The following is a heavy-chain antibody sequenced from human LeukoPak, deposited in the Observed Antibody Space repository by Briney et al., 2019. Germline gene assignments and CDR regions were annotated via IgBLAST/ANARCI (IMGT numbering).Heavy chain of an antibody. J-gene: IGHJ5*02. CDR2: IHPRSGYS. Sequence: ASVKVSCKTSGYTFTDYDVNWVRHAPGQGIEWMGYIHPRSGYSESAQRFQGRLSMTRDVSTDTAYMELSTLTSDDTAVYYCARVTSGMRYNWFDPWGQGTLIIVSS. V-gene: IGHV1-8*01. D-gene: IGHD2-2*01. CDR1: GYTFTDYD. CDR3: ARVTSGMRYNWFDP.